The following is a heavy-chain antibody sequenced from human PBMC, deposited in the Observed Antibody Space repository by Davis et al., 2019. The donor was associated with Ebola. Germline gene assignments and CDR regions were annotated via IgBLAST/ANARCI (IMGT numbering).Heavy chain of an antibody. V-gene: IGHV1-69*04. Sequence: SVKVSCKASGGTFSSYAISWVRQAPGQGLEWMGRIIPILGIANYAQKFQGRVTITADKSTSTAYMELSSLRSEDTAVYYCASLGYCSGTSCYGFGYWGQGTLVTVSS. J-gene: IGHJ4*02. CDR1: GGTFSSYA. CDR2: IIPILGIA. CDR3: ASLGYCSGTSCYGFGY. D-gene: IGHD2-2*01.